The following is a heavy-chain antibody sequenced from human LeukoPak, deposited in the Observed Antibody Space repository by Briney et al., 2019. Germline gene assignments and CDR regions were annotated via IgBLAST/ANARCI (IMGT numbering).Heavy chain of an antibody. J-gene: IGHJ4*02. D-gene: IGHD3-3*01. Sequence: SETLSLTCTVSGGSVTSAAYYWSWIRQPPGKGLEWIGYIYHPGTTSYNPSLKGRVTISLDGSKNQFSLKLSSATAADTAVYYCARGSYYDFWSGYPHWGQGTLVTVSS. CDR3: ARGSYYDFWSGYPH. CDR1: GGSVTSAAYY. CDR2: IYHPGTT. V-gene: IGHV4-30-2*01.